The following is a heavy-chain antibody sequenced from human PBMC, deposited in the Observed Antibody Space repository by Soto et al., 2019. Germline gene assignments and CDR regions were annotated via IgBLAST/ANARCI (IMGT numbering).Heavy chain of an antibody. CDR3: ARRDSNPLYYYYGMDV. V-gene: IGHV1-3*01. J-gene: IGHJ6*02. CDR2: INAGNGNT. CDR1: GGSFNSFA. D-gene: IGHD4-4*01. Sequence: ASVKVSCKASGGSFNSFAISWVRQAPGQGLEWMGWINAGNGNTKYSQKFQGRVTITRDTSASTAYMELSSLRSEDTAVYYCARRDSNPLYYYYGMDVWGQGTTVTVSS.